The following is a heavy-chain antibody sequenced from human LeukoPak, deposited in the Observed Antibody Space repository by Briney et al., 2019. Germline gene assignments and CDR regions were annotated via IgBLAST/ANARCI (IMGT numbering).Heavy chain of an antibody. CDR3: ARRAYYTYSLDV. CDR1: GFLFNTYW. V-gene: IGHV5-51*01. J-gene: IGHJ6*02. Sequence: GESLKISCKTSGFLFNTYWIAWVRQKPGKGLEYMGVIYLGDSDAKYSPSFQGQVTFSVDRSITTAYLQLNSLQASDTAIYYCARRAYYTYSLDVWGQGTTGTVSS. D-gene: IGHD3-3*01. CDR2: IYLGDSDA.